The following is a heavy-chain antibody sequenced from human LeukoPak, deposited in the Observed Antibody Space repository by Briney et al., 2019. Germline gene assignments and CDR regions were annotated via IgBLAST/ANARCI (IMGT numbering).Heavy chain of an antibody. CDR3: ARDIRDYYDSSGYWSDAFDI. J-gene: IGHJ3*02. CDR2: IWYDGSNK. CDR1: GFTFSSYG. Sequence: QSGRSLRLSCAASGFTFSSYGMHWVRQAPGKGLEWVAVIWYDGSNKYYADSVKGRFTISRDNSKNTLYLQMKSLRAEDTAVYYCARDIRDYYDSSGYWSDAFDIWGQGTMVTVSS. D-gene: IGHD3-22*01. V-gene: IGHV3-33*01.